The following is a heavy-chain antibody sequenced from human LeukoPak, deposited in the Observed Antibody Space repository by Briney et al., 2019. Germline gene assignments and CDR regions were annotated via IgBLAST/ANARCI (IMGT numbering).Heavy chain of an antibody. D-gene: IGHD2-8*01. CDR2: IYYSGST. CDR3: ACLSSNGRRAFDI. CDR1: GGSVSSGSYY. J-gene: IGHJ3*02. V-gene: IGHV4-61*01. Sequence: SETLSLTCTVSGGSVSSGSYYWSWIRQPPGKGLEWIGYIYYSGSTNYNPSLKSRVTISVDTSKNQFSLKLSSVTAADTAVYYCACLSSNGRRAFDIWGQGTMVTVSS.